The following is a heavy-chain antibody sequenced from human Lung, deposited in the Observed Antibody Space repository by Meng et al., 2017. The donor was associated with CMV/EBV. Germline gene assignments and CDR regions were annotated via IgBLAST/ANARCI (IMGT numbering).Heavy chain of an antibody. V-gene: IGHV3-43*01. CDR1: GFTFDDYT. Sequence: GESXKISXAASGFTFDDYTMHWVRQAPGKGLEWVSVINGTGGITYYADSAKVRFIISRDNSRNTLFLQMNNLRVEDTAVYYCTKDWGATRGGMDVWGQGTTVTVSS. CDR3: TKDWGATRGGMDV. D-gene: IGHD1-26*01. J-gene: IGHJ6*02. CDR2: INGTGGIT.